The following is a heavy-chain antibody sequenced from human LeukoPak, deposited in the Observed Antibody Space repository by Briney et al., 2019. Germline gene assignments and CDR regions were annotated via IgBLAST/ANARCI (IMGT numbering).Heavy chain of an antibody. CDR1: GGSISSYY. J-gene: IGHJ3*02. CDR3: ASQYYYDTLGAFDI. D-gene: IGHD3-22*01. Sequence: PSETLSLTCTVSGGSISSYYWSWIRQPAGKGLKWIGRIYTSGSTNYNPSLKSRVTMSVDTSKNQFSLKLSSVTAADTAVYYCASQYYYDTLGAFDIWGQGTMVTVSS. CDR2: IYTSGST. V-gene: IGHV4-4*07.